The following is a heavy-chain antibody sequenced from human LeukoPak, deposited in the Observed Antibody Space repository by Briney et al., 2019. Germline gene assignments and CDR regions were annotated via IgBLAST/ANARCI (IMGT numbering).Heavy chain of an antibody. D-gene: IGHD3-10*01. J-gene: IGHJ4*02. CDR1: GYTFTSYD. V-gene: IGHV1-8*01. CDR2: MDPNSGKT. Sequence: ASVKVSCKASGYTFTSYDINWVRQATGQGLEWMGWMDPNSGKTGYAQKFQGRVTMTRNTSISTAYMELSSLRSEDTAVYYCARVSRGAPDYWGQGTLVTVSS. CDR3: ARVSRGAPDY.